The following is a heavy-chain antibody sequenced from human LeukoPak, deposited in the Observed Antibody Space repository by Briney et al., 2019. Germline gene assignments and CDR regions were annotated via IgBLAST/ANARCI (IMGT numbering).Heavy chain of an antibody. J-gene: IGHJ4*02. CDR2: IYYSGST. D-gene: IGHD6-13*01. Sequence: SETLSLTRTVSGGSISSYYWSWIRQPPGKGLEWIGYIYYSGSTNYNPSLKSRVTISVDTSKNQFSLKLGSVTAADTAVYYCARAIAAAGSVYFDYWGQGTLVTVSS. CDR3: ARAIAAAGSVYFDY. V-gene: IGHV4-59*01. CDR1: GGSISSYY.